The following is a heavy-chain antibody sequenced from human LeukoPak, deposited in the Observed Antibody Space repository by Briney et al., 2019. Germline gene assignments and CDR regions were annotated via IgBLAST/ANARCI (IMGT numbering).Heavy chain of an antibody. Sequence: SVTVSCTASGGTFSIYAISWVRQAPGQGPEWMGGIIPIFGTANYAQKFQGRVTITADESTSTAYMELSSLRSEDTAVYYCASPPRYYYDSSGYYYYYWGQGTLVTVSS. J-gene: IGHJ4*02. CDR3: ASPPRYYYDSSGYYYYY. CDR2: IIPIFGTA. D-gene: IGHD3-22*01. V-gene: IGHV1-69*13. CDR1: GGTFSIYA.